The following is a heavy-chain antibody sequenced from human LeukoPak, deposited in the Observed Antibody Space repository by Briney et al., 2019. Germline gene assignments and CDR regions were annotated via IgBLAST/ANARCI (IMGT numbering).Heavy chain of an antibody. D-gene: IGHD6-6*01. Sequence: GGSLRLSSAASGFTFNDHYMSWVRQAPGKGLECLSYISSGGSTTYYTDSVKGRFTISRDNGKNALYLQMNSLRGDDTAVYYCAREIAADRGFDSWGQGTLVTVSS. V-gene: IGHV3-11*01. CDR3: AREIAADRGFDS. CDR1: GFTFNDHY. J-gene: IGHJ4*02. CDR2: ISSGGSTT.